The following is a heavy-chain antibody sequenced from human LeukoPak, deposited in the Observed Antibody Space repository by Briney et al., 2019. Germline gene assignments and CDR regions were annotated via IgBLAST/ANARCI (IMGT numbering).Heavy chain of an antibody. D-gene: IGHD6-19*01. CDR3: AREAGYSSGWYPFDY. CDR2: ISAYNGNT. V-gene: IGHV1-18*01. Sequence: ASVKVSCKASGCTFTSYGISWVRQAPGQGLERMGWISAYNGNTNYAQKLQGRVTMTTDTSTSTAYMELRSLRSDDTAVYYCAREAGYSSGWYPFDYWGQGTLVTVSS. CDR1: GCTFTSYG. J-gene: IGHJ4*02.